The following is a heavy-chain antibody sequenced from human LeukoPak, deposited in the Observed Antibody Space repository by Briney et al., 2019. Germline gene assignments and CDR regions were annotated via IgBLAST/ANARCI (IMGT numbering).Heavy chain of an antibody. CDR2: IWYDGSNK. CDR1: GFTFSEYG. Sequence: GGSLRLSCTASGFTFSEYGMHWVRQPPGKGLEWVAIIWYDGSNKKYEDSVKGRFTISRDNSKNTLYLQMNSLRAEDTAVHYCARGVDYYENSGTIDYWGQGTLVTVSS. CDR3: ARGVDYYENSGTIDY. V-gene: IGHV3-33*01. D-gene: IGHD3-22*01. J-gene: IGHJ4*02.